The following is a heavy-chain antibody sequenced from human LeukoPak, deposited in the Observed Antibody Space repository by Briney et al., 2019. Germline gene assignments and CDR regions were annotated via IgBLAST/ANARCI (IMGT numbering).Heavy chain of an antibody. CDR2: MKYDGSEK. CDR3: AMDIAAAGLFFDY. CDR1: GFTFSSYW. D-gene: IGHD6-13*01. J-gene: IGHJ4*02. Sequence: GGSLRLSCAASGFTFSSYWMSWVRQAPGKGLEWVANMKYDGSEKDYVDSVKGRFTISRDNAKNSLYLQMNSLRAEDTAVYYCAMDIAAAGLFFDYWGQGTLVTVSS. V-gene: IGHV3-7*04.